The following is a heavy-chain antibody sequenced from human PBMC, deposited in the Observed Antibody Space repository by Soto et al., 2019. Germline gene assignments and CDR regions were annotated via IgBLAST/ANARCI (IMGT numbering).Heavy chain of an antibody. CDR3: AMGLAAAGPLDY. Sequence: GGSLRLSCAASGFTFGNFAMSWVRQAPGRGLEWFSTISGSGGTPYYADSVKGRFTISRDNSKNTLYLVLNSLRAEDTAVYYCAMGLAAAGPLDYWGQGTLVTVSS. V-gene: IGHV3-23*01. J-gene: IGHJ4*02. CDR2: ISGSGGTP. CDR1: GFTFGNFA. D-gene: IGHD6-13*01.